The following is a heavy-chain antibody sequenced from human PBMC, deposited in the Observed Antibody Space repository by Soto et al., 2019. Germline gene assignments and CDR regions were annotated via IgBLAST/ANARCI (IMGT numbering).Heavy chain of an antibody. CDR1: GFTFSNAW. Sequence: EVQLVASGGGLVKPGGSLRLSCAASGFTFSNAWMSWVRQAPGKGLEWVGRIKSKTDGGTTDYAAPVKGRYTISRDDSKNTLYLHMNSLKLEDTAVYYCTKLRTNNTDIVVVPAAMRGMYYYYMDVWGKGTTVTVSS. D-gene: IGHD2-2*01. V-gene: IGHV3-15*05. CDR2: IKSKTDGGTT. J-gene: IGHJ6*03. CDR3: TKLRTNNTDIVVVPAAMRGMYYYYMDV.